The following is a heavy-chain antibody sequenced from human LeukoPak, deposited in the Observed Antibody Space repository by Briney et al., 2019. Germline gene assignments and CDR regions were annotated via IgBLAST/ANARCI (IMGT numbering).Heavy chain of an antibody. Sequence: SETLSLTRTVSGGSISSYYWSWIRQPPGKGLEWIGYIYYSGSTNYNPSLKSRVTISVDTSKNQFSLKLSSVTAADTAVYYCARDYVGYSSGWYAAFDIWGQGTMVTVSS. CDR3: ARDYVGYSSGWYAAFDI. D-gene: IGHD6-19*01. J-gene: IGHJ3*02. CDR1: GGSISSYY. V-gene: IGHV4-59*01. CDR2: IYYSGST.